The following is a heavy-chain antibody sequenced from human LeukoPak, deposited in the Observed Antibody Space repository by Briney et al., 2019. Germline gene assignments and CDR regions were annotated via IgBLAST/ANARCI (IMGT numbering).Heavy chain of an antibody. Sequence: GGSLRLSCAASGFTVSSNFLSWVRQPPGKGLEWVSGIYSGGSTYYADSVKGRFTISRDNSKNTLYLQMTSLRAEDTAVYYCTRGGGGSFPHYWGQGTLVTVSS. V-gene: IGHV3-53*01. CDR1: GFTVSSNF. D-gene: IGHD2-21*01. CDR3: TRGGGGSFPHY. J-gene: IGHJ4*02. CDR2: IYSGGST.